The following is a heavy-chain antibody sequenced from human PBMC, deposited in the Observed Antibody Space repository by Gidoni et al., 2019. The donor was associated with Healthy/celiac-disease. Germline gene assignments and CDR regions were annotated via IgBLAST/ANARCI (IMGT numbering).Heavy chain of an antibody. Sequence: QLQLQEAGPGLVKPSETLSLTCTGSGGSIRSSSYYWGWIRQPPGKGLEWIGSIYYSGSTYDNPSLTSRVPISVDTSKNQFSLKLSSVTAADTAVYYCARQVLSRKVMVRGVMTPWGQGTLVTVSS. CDR1: GGSIRSSSYY. CDR2: IYYSGST. J-gene: IGHJ5*02. CDR3: ARQVLSRKVMVRGVMTP. D-gene: IGHD3-10*01. V-gene: IGHV4-39*01.